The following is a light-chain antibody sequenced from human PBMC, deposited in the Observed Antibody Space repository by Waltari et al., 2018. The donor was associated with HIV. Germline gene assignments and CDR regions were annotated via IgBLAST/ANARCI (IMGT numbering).Light chain of an antibody. Sequence: QSALTQPAPVSGSPGQSITISCTVTSRTIGGYKYVSWYQQQPGKAPKLMISEVSNRPSGVSNRFSGSKSGNTASLTISGLQAEDEADYYCSSYTTSSTWVFGGGTKLTVL. CDR1: SRTIGGYKY. V-gene: IGLV2-14*01. J-gene: IGLJ3*02. CDR2: EVS. CDR3: SSYTTSSTWV.